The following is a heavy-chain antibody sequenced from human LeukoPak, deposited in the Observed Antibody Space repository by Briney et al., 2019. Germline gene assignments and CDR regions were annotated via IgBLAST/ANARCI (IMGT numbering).Heavy chain of an antibody. CDR1: GFTFSDYY. V-gene: IGHV3-11*01. CDR2: ISSSGSTI. CDR3: ARAVRNYYYDSSGLDAFDI. Sequence: GALRLSCAASGFTFSDYYMSWIRQAPGKGLEWVSYISSSGSTIHYADSVKGRFTISRDNAKNSLYLQMNSLRAEDTAVYYCARAVRNYYYDSSGLDAFDIWGQGTMVTVSS. D-gene: IGHD3-22*01. J-gene: IGHJ3*02.